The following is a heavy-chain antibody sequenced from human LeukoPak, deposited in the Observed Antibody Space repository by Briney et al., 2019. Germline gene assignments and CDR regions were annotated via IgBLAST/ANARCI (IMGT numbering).Heavy chain of an antibody. CDR1: GGSISSYY. V-gene: IGHV4-59*12. D-gene: IGHD3-22*01. CDR2: IYHSGST. Sequence: SETLSLTCTVSGGSISSYYWSWIRQPPGKGLEWIGYIYHSGSTKYNPSLTSRVTISVDTSKNQFSLKLSSVTAADTAVYYCARRKNYYDSSGYFSYWGQGTLVTVSS. CDR3: ARRKNYYDSSGYFSY. J-gene: IGHJ4*02.